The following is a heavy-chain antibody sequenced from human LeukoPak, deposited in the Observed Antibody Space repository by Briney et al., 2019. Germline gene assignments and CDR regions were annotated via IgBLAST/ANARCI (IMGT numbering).Heavy chain of an antibody. CDR1: RFTFSNFG. CDR2: ISGSGGST. V-gene: IGHV3-23*01. Sequence: GGSLRLSCAASRFTFSNFGMSWVRQAPGKGLEWVSAISGSGGSTYCADSVKGRFTISRDNSKNTLYLQMNSLRAEDTAVYYCAASVVGPPLNYGMDVWGQGTTVTVSS. D-gene: IGHD2-2*01. J-gene: IGHJ6*02. CDR3: AASVVGPPLNYGMDV.